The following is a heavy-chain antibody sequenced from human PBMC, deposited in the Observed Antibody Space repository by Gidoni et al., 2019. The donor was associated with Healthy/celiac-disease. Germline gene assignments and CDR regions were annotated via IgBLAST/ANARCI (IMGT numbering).Heavy chain of an antibody. D-gene: IGHD3-3*01. J-gene: IGHJ6*02. CDR1: GFNFSSYS. CDR3: AREQRITIFGVVWYGMDV. V-gene: IGHV3-21*01. Sequence: EVQLVESGGGLVKPGGSRRLSCAASGFNFSSYSMNWVRQAPGKGLEWVSSISSSSSYIYYADSVKSRFTISRDNAKNSLYLQMNSLRAEDTAVYYCAREQRITIFGVVWYGMDVWGQGTTVTVSS. CDR2: ISSSSSYI.